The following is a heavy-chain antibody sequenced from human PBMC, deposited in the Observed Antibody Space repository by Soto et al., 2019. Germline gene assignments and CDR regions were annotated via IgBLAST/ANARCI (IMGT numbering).Heavy chain of an antibody. Sequence: EVQLVESGGGLVQPGGSLRLSCAASGFTFSSYEMNWVRQAPGKGLEWVSYISSSGSTIYYADSVKGRFTISRDNAKNSLYLQMNSLRAEDTAVYYCARVQRLPQHSYYYYGMDVWGQGTTVTVSS. CDR3: ARVQRLPQHSYYYYGMDV. CDR2: ISSSGSTI. CDR1: GFTFSSYE. V-gene: IGHV3-48*03. D-gene: IGHD6-25*01. J-gene: IGHJ6*02.